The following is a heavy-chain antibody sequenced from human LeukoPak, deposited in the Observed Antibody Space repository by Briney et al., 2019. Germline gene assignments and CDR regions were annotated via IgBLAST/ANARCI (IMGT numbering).Heavy chain of an antibody. CDR2: IRSSGSTI. J-gene: IGHJ4*02. Sequence: GGSLRLSCAASGFTFSDYYMSWIRQAPGKGLEWVSYIRSSGSTIYYADSVKGRFTISRDNAKNSLYLQMNSLRAEDTAVYYCARAYTSGWYSPGYWGQGTLVTVSS. CDR3: ARAYTSGWYSPGY. V-gene: IGHV3-11*04. CDR1: GFTFSDYY. D-gene: IGHD6-19*01.